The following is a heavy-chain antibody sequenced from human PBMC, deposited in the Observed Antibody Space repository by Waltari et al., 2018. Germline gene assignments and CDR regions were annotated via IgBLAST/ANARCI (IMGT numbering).Heavy chain of an antibody. V-gene: IGHV3-53*01. Sequence: VQLVQSGSELKKPGASVKVSCKASGYTFTSYAMNWVRPAPGKGLEWVSVIYSGGSTYYADSVKGRFTISRDNSKNTLYLQMNSLRAEDTAVYYCARAHYYDSSGYYSHYYYGMDVWGQGTTVTVSS. CDR2: IYSGGST. J-gene: IGHJ6*02. CDR1: GYTFTSYA. CDR3: ARAHYYDSSGYYSHYYYGMDV. D-gene: IGHD3-22*01.